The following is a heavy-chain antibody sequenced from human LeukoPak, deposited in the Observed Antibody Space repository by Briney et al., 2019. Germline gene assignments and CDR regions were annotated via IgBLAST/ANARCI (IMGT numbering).Heavy chain of an antibody. CDR3: AAEGYCSSTSCYG. CDR2: IIPIFGTA. CDR1: GGTFSSYA. J-gene: IGHJ4*02. Sequence: GASVKVSCKASGGTFSSYAISWVRQAPGQGLEWMGGIIPIFGTANYAQKFQGRVTITTDESTSTAYMELSRLRSEDTAVYYCAAEGYCSSTSCYGWGQGTLVTVSS. V-gene: IGHV1-69*05. D-gene: IGHD2-2*01.